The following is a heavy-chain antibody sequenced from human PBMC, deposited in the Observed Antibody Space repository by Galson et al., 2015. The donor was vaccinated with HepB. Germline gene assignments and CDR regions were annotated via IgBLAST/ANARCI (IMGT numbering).Heavy chain of an antibody. CDR2: IYPGDSDT. D-gene: IGHD7-27*01. CDR1: GYNFNSYW. V-gene: IGHV5-51*01. J-gene: IGHJ4*02. Sequence: QSGAEVKKPGESLKISCTGSGYNFNSYWIGWVRQMPGKGLEWVGIIYPGDSDTRYRPSFQSQVTISVDKSITTAYLQWSSLKASDTAMYYCARHPKYISGAHYFDYWGQGTMVTVSS. CDR3: ARHPKYISGAHYFDY.